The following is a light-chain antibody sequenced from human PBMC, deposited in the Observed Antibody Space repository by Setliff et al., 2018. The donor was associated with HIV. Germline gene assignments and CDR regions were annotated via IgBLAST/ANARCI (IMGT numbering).Light chain of an antibody. CDR2: EVS. V-gene: IGLV2-14*01. CDR1: SSDVGGYNY. Sequence: QSALTQPASVSGSPGQSITISCTGTSSDVGGYNYVSWYQQHPGEAPKVMISEVSKRPSGVSNRFSGSKSGNTASLTISGLQAEDEGDYYCSSYTSSSTFYVFGTGTKVTVL. J-gene: IGLJ1*01. CDR3: SSYTSSSTFYV.